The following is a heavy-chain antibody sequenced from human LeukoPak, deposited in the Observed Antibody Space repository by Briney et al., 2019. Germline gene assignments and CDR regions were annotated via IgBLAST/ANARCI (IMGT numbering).Heavy chain of an antibody. D-gene: IGHD6-19*01. CDR3: AKDRWGAVASFDY. V-gene: IGHV3-30*18. J-gene: IGHJ4*02. CDR2: IPNDGSNQ. Sequence: GGSLRLSCAASGFTFRRYGMHWVRQAPGKGLEWVAVIPNDGSNQHYADSAKGRFTISRDTSKNMLYLQMNSLGTEDTAVYYCAKDRWGAVASFDYWGQGTLVTVSS. CDR1: GFTFRRYG.